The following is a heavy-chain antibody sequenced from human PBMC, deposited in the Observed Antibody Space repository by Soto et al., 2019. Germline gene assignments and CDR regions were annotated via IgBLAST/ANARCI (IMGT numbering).Heavy chain of an antibody. V-gene: IGHV1-69*19. J-gene: IGHJ4*02. Sequence: QVQLVQSGAEMKKPGSSVKVSCQSSGCTFNTYAMNWVRQAPGQGPEWMGDISPMFGAANYAPKFQGRVTITADESTGTSYMQLSSLTSEATALYFCAREVQVHTPAFVYWGQGTLVTVSS. CDR2: ISPMFGAA. D-gene: IGHD3-10*01. CDR3: AREVQVHTPAFVY. CDR1: GCTFNTYA.